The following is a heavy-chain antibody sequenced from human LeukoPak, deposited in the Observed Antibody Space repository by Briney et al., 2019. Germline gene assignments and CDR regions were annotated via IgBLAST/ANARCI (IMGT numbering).Heavy chain of an antibody. V-gene: IGHV3-30*18. D-gene: IGHD3-9*01. J-gene: IGHJ3*02. CDR1: RFTFSSYG. CDR2: ISHDGSNK. CDR3: AKGVGYDILTGPDAFDI. Sequence: GRSLRLSCAASRFTFSSYGMHWVRQAPGKGLDWVAVISHDGSNKYYADSLKGRFTISRDNSKNTLYLQMNSLRAEDTAVYYCAKGVGYDILTGPDAFDIWGQGTMVTVSS.